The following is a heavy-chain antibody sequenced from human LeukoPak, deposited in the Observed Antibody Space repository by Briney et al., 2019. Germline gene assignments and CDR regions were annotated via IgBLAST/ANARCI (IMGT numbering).Heavy chain of an antibody. Sequence: PGGSLRLSCAASGFTFSSYSMNWVRQAPGKGLEWVSSISSSSSYIYYADSVKGRFTISRDNAKNSLYLQMNSLRAEDTAVYYCARDRSIAAAPYNWFDPWGQGTLVTVSS. D-gene: IGHD6-13*01. CDR2: ISSSSSYI. J-gene: IGHJ5*02. CDR3: ARDRSIAAAPYNWFDP. CDR1: GFTFSSYS. V-gene: IGHV3-21*01.